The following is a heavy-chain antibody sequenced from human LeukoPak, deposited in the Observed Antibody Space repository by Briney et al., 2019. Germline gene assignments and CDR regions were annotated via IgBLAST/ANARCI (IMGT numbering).Heavy chain of an antibody. CDR2: IYTSGST. CDR3: ARDRTGALYDFWSGYSNEYYYYYMDV. CDR1: GGSISSYY. Sequence: SETLSLTCTVSGGSISSYYWSWIRQPAGKGLEWIGRIYTSGSTNYNTSLKSRVTMSVDTSKNQFSLKLSSVTAADTAVYYCARDRTGALYDFWSGYSNEYYYYYMDVWGKGTTVTVSS. V-gene: IGHV4-4*07. J-gene: IGHJ6*03. D-gene: IGHD3-3*01.